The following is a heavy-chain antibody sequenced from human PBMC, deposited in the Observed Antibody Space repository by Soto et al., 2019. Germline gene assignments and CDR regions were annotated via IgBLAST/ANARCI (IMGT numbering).Heavy chain of an antibody. CDR2: TSSGGTTT. CDR3: ARAEVDY. J-gene: IGHJ4*02. Sequence: GGSLRLSCAASGFTFGNYWMHWVRQAPGKGLEWVSRTSSGGTTTNYADSVKGRFTVSRDNSKNTLYLQMNSLRAEDTAVYYCARAEVDYWGPGTLVTVSS. CDR1: GFTFGNYW. V-gene: IGHV3-74*01.